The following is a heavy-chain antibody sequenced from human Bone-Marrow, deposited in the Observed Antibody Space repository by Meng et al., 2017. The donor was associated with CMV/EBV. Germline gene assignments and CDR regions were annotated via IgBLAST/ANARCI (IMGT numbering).Heavy chain of an antibody. CDR1: GFTFDDYA. D-gene: IGHD5-18*01. V-gene: IGHV3-9*01. J-gene: IGHJ4*02. CDR2: ISWNSGSI. CDR3: AKEGRGYSYVDY. Sequence: GGFLRPSFAASGFTFDDYAMHWARQAPGKGLEWVSGISWNSGSIGHADSVKGRFTISRDNAKNSLYLQMNSLRAEDTALYYCAKEGRGYSYVDYWGQGTLVTVSS.